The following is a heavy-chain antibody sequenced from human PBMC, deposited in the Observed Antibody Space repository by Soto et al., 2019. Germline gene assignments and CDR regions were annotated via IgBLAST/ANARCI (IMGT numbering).Heavy chain of an antibody. CDR3: AREHDHGGAFDI. J-gene: IGHJ3*02. CDR1: GGSISSGGYY. D-gene: IGHD3-10*01. Sequence: QVQLQESGPGLVKPSQTLSLTCTVSGGSISSGGYYWSWIRQHPGKGLEWIGYIYYSGSTYYNPSLKSRVTISVDTSKNQFSLKLSSVTVADTAVYYCAREHDHGGAFDIWGQGTMVTVSS. V-gene: IGHV4-31*03. CDR2: IYYSGST.